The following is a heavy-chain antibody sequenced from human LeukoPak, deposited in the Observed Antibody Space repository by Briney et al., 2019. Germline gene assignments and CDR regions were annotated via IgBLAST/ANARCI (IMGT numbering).Heavy chain of an antibody. CDR3: ARDSHCSGGSCYLLDY. D-gene: IGHD2-15*01. V-gene: IGHV1-18*01. CDR1: GYTFTSYG. CDR2: ISAYNGNT. J-gene: IGHJ4*02. Sequence: GASVKVSCKASGYTFTSYGISWVRQAPGQGLEWMGWISAYNGNTNYAQKLQGRVTMTTDTSTSTAYMELRSLRSDDTAVYYCARDSHCSGGSCYLLDYWGQGTLVTVSS.